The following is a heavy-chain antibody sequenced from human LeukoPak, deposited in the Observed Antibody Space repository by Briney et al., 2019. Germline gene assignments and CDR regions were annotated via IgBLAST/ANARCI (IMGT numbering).Heavy chain of an antibody. J-gene: IGHJ4*02. Sequence: GASVKVSCKASGYTFTSYYMHWVRQAPGQGLEWMGIINPGGGGTRNAQKLQGRVTMTRDTSTSTVYMELSSLRSEDTAMYFCARAIFGGDSWYYFDYWGQGTLVTVSS. CDR1: GYTFTSYY. D-gene: IGHD2-21*02. V-gene: IGHV1-46*01. CDR2: INPGGGGT. CDR3: ARAIFGGDSWYYFDY.